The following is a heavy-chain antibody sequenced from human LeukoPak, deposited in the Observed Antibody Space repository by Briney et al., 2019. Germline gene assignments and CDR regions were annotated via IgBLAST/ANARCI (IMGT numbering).Heavy chain of an antibody. Sequence: PSETLSLTCTVSSGSISSDYWSWIRQPPGKGLEWIGYIYYSGSTNYSPSLKSRVTISVDTSKNQFSVKLTSVTAADTAVYYCARHRGGSSSWHLDYWGQGTLVTVSS. D-gene: IGHD6-13*01. CDR3: ARHRGGSSSWHLDY. CDR2: IYYSGST. V-gene: IGHV4-59*08. CDR1: SGSISSDY. J-gene: IGHJ4*02.